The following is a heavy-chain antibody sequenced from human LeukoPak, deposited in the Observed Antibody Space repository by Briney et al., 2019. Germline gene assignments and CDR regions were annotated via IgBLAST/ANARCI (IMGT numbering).Heavy chain of an antibody. D-gene: IGHD1-1*01. CDR1: VFTFSNYA. J-gene: IGHJ4*02. V-gene: IGHV3-23*01. CDR2: IRGSGDST. Sequence: GGSLRLSCAASVFTFSNYAMSWVRQAPGKGLEWVSGIRGSGDSTYFADSVKGRFTISRDNSKNTVYLQMSRLRAEDTAVYYCAKDNYHATSGTFDYWGQGTLVTVSS. CDR3: AKDNYHATSGTFDY.